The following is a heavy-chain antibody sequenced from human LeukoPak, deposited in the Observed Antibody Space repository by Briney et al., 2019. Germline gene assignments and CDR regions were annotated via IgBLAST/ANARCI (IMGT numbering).Heavy chain of an antibody. V-gene: IGHV1-46*01. CDR3: ASSTGYSGYDLSPVGY. CDR1: GYTFTSYY. D-gene: IGHD5-12*01. J-gene: IGHJ4*02. Sequence: ASVKVSCKASGYTFTSYYMHWVRQAPGQGLEWMGIINPSGGSTSYAQKFQGRVTMTRDTSISTAYMELSRLRSDDTAVYYCASSTGYSGYDLSPVGYWGQGTLVTVSS. CDR2: INPSGGST.